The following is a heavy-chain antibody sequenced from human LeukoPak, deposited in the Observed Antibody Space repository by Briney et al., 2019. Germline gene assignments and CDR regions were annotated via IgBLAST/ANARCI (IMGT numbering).Heavy chain of an antibody. J-gene: IGHJ4*02. Sequence: SETLSLTCTVSGGSISNYYWSWIRQSPGKGLDWIGYIYRGSTNYNPSLKSRVTISVDTSKNQVSLKLTSATATDTAVYYCARHAAISAAGTAPFDCWDQGTLVTVSS. V-gene: IGHV4-59*08. D-gene: IGHD6-13*01. CDR2: IYRGST. CDR3: ARHAAISAAGTAPFDC. CDR1: GGSISNYY.